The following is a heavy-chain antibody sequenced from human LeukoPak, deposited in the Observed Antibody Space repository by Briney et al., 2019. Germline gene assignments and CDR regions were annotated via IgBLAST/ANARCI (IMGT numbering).Heavy chain of an antibody. Sequence: PGGSLRLSCAASGFTFSSYGINWVRQAPGKGLEWVSSISNSSSYIYYADSVKGRFTISRDNAKNSLYLQMNSLRAEDTAVYYCAKTTDNYYYYYMDVWGKGTTVTVSS. CDR1: GFTFSSYG. CDR3: AKTTDNYYYYYMDV. CDR2: ISNSSSYI. J-gene: IGHJ6*03. D-gene: IGHD4-17*01. V-gene: IGHV3-21*01.